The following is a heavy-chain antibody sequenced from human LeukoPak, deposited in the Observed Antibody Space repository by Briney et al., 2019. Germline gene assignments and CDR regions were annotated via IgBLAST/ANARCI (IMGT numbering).Heavy chain of an antibody. CDR1: GFTFSDYY. CDR3: ARSVEYYFDY. CDR2: IGSSSTNT. J-gene: IGHJ4*02. D-gene: IGHD4-23*01. Sequence: PGGSLRLSCAASGFTFSDYYMSWIRQAPGKGLEWVLYIGSSSTNTNYADSVKGRFTISRDNAKNSLYLQMNSLRAEDTAVYYCARSVEYYFDYWGQGTLVTVPS. V-gene: IGHV3-11*03.